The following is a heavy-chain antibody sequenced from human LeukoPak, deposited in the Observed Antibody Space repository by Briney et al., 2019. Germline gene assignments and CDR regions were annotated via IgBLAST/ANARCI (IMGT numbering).Heavy chain of an antibody. J-gene: IGHJ4*02. CDR2: ISGSGGST. CDR1: GFTFSSYA. D-gene: IGHD3-10*01. V-gene: IGHV3-23*01. CDR3: VKRGPSPGDYFDY. Sequence: GGSLRLSCAASGFTFSSYAMSWVRQAPGKGLEWVSAISGSGGSTYYADSVKGRFTISRDDSKNALYLQMNSLRAEDTAVYYCVKRGPSPGDYFDYWGQGTLVTVSS.